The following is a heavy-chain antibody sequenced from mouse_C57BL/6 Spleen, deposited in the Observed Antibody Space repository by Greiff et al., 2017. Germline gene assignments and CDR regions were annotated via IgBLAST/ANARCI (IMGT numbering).Heavy chain of an antibody. V-gene: IGHV1-22*01. Sequence: EVQLQQSGPELVKPGASVKMSCKASGYTFTDYNMHWVKQSHGKSLEWIGYINPNNGGTSYNQKFKGKATLTVNKSSSTAYMELRSLTSEESAVYYCAREGYGNYGRYFDVWGTGTTVTVSS. CDR2: INPNNGGT. D-gene: IGHD2-10*02. J-gene: IGHJ1*03. CDR3: AREGYGNYGRYFDV. CDR1: GYTFTDYN.